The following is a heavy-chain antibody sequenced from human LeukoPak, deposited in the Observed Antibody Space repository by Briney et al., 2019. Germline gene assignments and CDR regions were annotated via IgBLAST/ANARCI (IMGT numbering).Heavy chain of an antibody. CDR2: ISAYNGNT. CDR3: ARDRPDYGPVWEY. D-gene: IGHD4-17*01. J-gene: IGHJ4*02. Sequence: ASVKVSCKASGGTFSSYAISWVRQAPGQGLEWMGWISAYNGNTNYAQKLQGRVTMTTDTSTSTAYMELRSLRSDDTAVYYCARDRPDYGPVWEYWGQGALVIVSS. V-gene: IGHV1-18*01. CDR1: GGTFSSYA.